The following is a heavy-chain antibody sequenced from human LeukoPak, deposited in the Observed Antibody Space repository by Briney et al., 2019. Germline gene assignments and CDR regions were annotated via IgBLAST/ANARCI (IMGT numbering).Heavy chain of an antibody. J-gene: IGHJ6*02. CDR3: ARDPRTTGKSNYGMDV. V-gene: IGHV3-53*01. CDR2: IYSGGTT. CDR1: GFSVGSNY. D-gene: IGHD4-17*01. Sequence: GGSLRLSCAVSGFSVGSNYMSWVRQPPGKGLEWVSIIYSGGTTYYADSVQGRFTISRDNSKNTVYLQMNSLRVEDTAVYYCARDPRTTGKSNYGMDVWGQGTTVTVSS.